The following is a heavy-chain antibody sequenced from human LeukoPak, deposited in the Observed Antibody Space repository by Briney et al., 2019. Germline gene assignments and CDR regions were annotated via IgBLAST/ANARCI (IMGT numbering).Heavy chain of an antibody. CDR1: GGSISSGGFY. CDR3: ARGHPPLVVPAAIPPRDYYYMDV. J-gene: IGHJ6*03. D-gene: IGHD2-2*02. Sequence: PSETLSLTCTVSGGSISSGGFYWSWIRQPPGKGLEWIGYIYHSGSTNYNPSLKSRVTISVDTSKNQFSLKLSSVTAADTAVYYCARGHPPLVVPAAIPPRDYYYMDVWGKGTTVTVSS. CDR2: IYHSGST. V-gene: IGHV4-30-2*01.